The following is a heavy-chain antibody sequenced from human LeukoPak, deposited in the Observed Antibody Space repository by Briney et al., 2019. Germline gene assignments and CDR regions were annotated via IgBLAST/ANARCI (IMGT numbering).Heavy chain of an antibody. CDR1: GGSFCGYY. CDR2: INHSGST. Sequence: KPSETLSLTCAVSGGSFCGYYWSWIRQPPGKGLKWIGEINHSGSTNYNPSLKSRVTISVDTSKNQFSLKLSSVTAADTAVYYCARGYGSGSYHYYYYYGMDVWGKGTTVTVSS. CDR3: ARGYGSGSYHYYYYYGMDV. V-gene: IGHV4-34*01. D-gene: IGHD3-10*01. J-gene: IGHJ6*04.